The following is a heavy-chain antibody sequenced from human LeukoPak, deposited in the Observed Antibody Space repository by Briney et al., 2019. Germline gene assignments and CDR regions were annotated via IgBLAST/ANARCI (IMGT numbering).Heavy chain of an antibody. CDR1: GGSFSGYY. J-gene: IGHJ4*02. Sequence: SETLSLTCAVYGGSFSGYYWSWIRQPPGKGLEWIGEINHSGSTNYNPSLKSRVTISVDTSKNQFSLKLSSVTAADTAVYYCARGRGSDYGDYGGSPNYWGQGTLVNVSS. D-gene: IGHD4-17*01. CDR3: ARGRGSDYGDYGGSPNY. CDR2: INHSGST. V-gene: IGHV4-34*01.